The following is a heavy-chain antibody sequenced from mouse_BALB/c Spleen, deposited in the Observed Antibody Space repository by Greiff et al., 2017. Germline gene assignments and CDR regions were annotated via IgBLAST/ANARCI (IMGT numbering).Heavy chain of an antibody. V-gene: IGHV2-6-7*01. CDR2: IWGDGST. J-gene: IGHJ4*01. Sequence: VQLVESGPGLVAPSQSLSITCTVSGFSLTGYSVNWVRQPPGKGLEWLGMIWGDGSTDYNSALKSRLSISKDNSKSQVFLKMNSLQTDDTARYYCAREGDYYGSSPMDYWGQGTSVTVSS. CDR1: GFSLTGYS. CDR3: AREGDYYGSSPMDY. D-gene: IGHD1-1*01.